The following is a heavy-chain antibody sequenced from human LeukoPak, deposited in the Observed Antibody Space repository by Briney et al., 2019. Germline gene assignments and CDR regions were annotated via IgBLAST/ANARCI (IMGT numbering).Heavy chain of an antibody. D-gene: IGHD5-24*01. Sequence: GGSLRLSCAASGFTFSSYAMSWVRQAPGKGLEWVSVISGSGDSTYYADSVKGRFTISRDTSINTLYLQMNSLRAEDTAVYYCAKVGRDNYNYYYWGQGTLVTVSS. CDR3: AKVGRDNYNYYY. CDR2: ISGSGDST. J-gene: IGHJ4*02. CDR1: GFTFSSYA. V-gene: IGHV3-23*01.